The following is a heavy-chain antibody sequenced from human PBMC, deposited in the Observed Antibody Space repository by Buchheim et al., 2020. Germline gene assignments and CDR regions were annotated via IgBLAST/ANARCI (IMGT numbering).Heavy chain of an antibody. J-gene: IGHJ6*02. CDR3: ARGRDSSGECCYQYGMDV. D-gene: IGHD3-22*01. Sequence: EVQLVESGGGSVQPGGSLRLSCVGSGFTFSSYSMNWVRQAPGKGLEWLSYISSSSRTIYFAASVQGRVTVSRDNVKNSLYLQVDRLRAEDTAVYYCARGRDSSGECCYQYGMDVWGRGTT. CDR2: ISSSSRTI. V-gene: IGHV3-48*01. CDR1: GFTFSSYS.